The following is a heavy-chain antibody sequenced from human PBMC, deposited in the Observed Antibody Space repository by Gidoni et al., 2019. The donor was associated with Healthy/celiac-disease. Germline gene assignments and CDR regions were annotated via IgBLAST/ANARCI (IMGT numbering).Heavy chain of an antibody. D-gene: IGHD6-19*01. J-gene: IGHJ4*02. V-gene: IGHV3-7*03. Sequence: EVQLVESGGGLVKPGGSLRLSCAASGFTFGSYWMSWVRQAPGKGLEWVDNIKQDGSEKYYVDSVKGLFTISRDNSKNSMYLLMKSLRAEDTDVYYCARAGLGYSSGWYRGWFDYWGQGTLVTVSS. CDR2: IKQDGSEK. CDR3: ARAGLGYSSGWYRGWFDY. CDR1: GFTFGSYW.